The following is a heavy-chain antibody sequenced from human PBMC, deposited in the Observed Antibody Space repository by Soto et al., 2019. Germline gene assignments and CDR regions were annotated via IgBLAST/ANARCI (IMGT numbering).Heavy chain of an antibody. D-gene: IGHD1-26*01. CDR3: ASGGGSDSFAY. CDR2: INQLATT. Sequence: QLQLQESGSGLVKPSQTLSLTCTVSGASITCGFYSWSWLRQTPGKGLVWIGYINQLATTFYTPSYERRLTLSIDRSMNQSSLKFHPMSASDRAVYFGASGGGSDSFAYWSPGVLVTVSS. J-gene: IGHJ4*02. V-gene: IGHV4-30-2*01. CDR1: GASITCGFYS.